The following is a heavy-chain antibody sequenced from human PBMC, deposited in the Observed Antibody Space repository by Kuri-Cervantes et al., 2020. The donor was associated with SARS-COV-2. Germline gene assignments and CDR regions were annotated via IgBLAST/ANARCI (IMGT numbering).Heavy chain of an antibody. CDR1: GFTFSSYS. V-gene: IGHV3-21*01. J-gene: IGHJ6*02. CDR2: SSSSSSYI. CDR3: ARDRDGYSSSWYGGYYYGMDV. D-gene: IGHD6-13*01. Sequence: GGSLRLSCAASGFTFSSYSMNWVRRAPGKGLEWVSFSSSSSSYIYYADSVKGRFTISRDNAKNSLYLQMNSLRAEDTAVYYCARDRDGYSSSWYGGYYYGMDVWGQGTTVTVSS.